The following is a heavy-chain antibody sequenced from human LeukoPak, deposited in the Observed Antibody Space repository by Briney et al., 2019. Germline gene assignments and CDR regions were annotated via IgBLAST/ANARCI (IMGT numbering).Heavy chain of an antibody. CDR3: ARGPLYDILTGLGVQYYYYMDV. CDR1: GGSISSHY. V-gene: IGHV4-59*11. Sequence: SETLSLTCTVSGGSISSHYWSWIRQPPGKGLEWIGYIYYSGSTNYNPSLKSRVTISVDTSKNQFSLKLSSVTAADTAVYYCARGPLYDILTGLGVQYYYYMDVWGKGTTVTVSS. J-gene: IGHJ6*03. CDR2: IYYSGST. D-gene: IGHD3-9*01.